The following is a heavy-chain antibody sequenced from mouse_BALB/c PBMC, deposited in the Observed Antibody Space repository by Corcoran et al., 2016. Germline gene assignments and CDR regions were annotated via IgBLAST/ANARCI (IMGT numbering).Heavy chain of an antibody. Sequence: EIQLQQTGPELVKPGASVKISCTASGYSFTDYIMLWVKQSHGKSLEWIGNINPYYGSTSYNLKFKGKATLTVDKSSSTAYMQLNSLTSEDSAVYYCARWTDYDYAMDYWGQGTSVTVSS. J-gene: IGHJ4*01. D-gene: IGHD2-4*01. CDR1: GYSFTDYI. CDR2: INPYYGST. CDR3: ARWTDYDYAMDY. V-gene: IGHV1-39*01.